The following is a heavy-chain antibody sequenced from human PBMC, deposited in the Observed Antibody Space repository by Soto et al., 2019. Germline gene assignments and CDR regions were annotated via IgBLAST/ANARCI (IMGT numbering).Heavy chain of an antibody. CDR3: AHRVLRTVFGLVTTTAIYFDF. D-gene: IGHD3-3*01. J-gene: IGHJ4*02. Sequence: QITLNESGPTVVRPTETLTLTCRFSGFSLTTSGVGVGWIRQSPGKAPEWLALIYWDDDKRYSASLKSSPTITKDPSKNQVVLTASDLDPTDTATYYCAHRVLRTVFGLVTTTAIYFDFWGQGTPVAVSS. CDR2: IYWDDDK. CDR1: GFSLTTSGVG. V-gene: IGHV2-5*02.